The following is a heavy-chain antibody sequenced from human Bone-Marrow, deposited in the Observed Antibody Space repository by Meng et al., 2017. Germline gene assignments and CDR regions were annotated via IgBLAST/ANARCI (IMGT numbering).Heavy chain of an antibody. CDR1: GYSFTSYW. D-gene: IGHD6-19*01. J-gene: IGHJ5*02. Sequence: GESLKISCKGSGYSFTSYWIGWVRQMPGKGLEWMGIIYPGDSDTRYSPSFQGQVTISADKSISTAYLQGSSLKASDTAMYYCARRGRGIAVAGMVRNWFDPWGQGTLVTVSS. CDR3: ARRGRGIAVAGMVRNWFDP. V-gene: IGHV5-51*01. CDR2: IYPGDSDT.